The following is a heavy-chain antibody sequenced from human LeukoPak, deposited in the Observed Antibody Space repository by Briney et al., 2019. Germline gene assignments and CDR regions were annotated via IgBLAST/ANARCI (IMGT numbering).Heavy chain of an antibody. CDR1: GFTFSSYA. V-gene: IGHV3-64*01. CDR3: ARVRLQADRYSSSWIYYYYYGMDV. Sequence: HTGGSLRLSCAASGFTFSSYAMHWVRQAPGKGLEYVSAISSNGGSTYYANSEKGRFTISRDNSKNTLYLQMGSLRAEDMAVYYCARVRLQADRYSSSWIYYYYYGMDVWGQGTTVTVSS. D-gene: IGHD6-13*01. J-gene: IGHJ6*02. CDR2: ISSNGGST.